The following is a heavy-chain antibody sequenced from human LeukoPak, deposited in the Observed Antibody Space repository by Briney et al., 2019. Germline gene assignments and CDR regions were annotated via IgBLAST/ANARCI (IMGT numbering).Heavy chain of an antibody. Sequence: ASVKVSCKASGYTFTSYDINWVRQATGQGLEWMGWMNPNSGNTGYAQKFQGRVTMTRNTSISTAYMELSSLRSEDTAVYYCARKPGRGRFLEWLVGLDMDVWGKGTTVTVSS. CDR3: ARKPGRGRFLEWLVGLDMDV. J-gene: IGHJ6*03. D-gene: IGHD3-3*01. CDR1: GYTFTSYD. V-gene: IGHV1-8*01. CDR2: MNPNSGNT.